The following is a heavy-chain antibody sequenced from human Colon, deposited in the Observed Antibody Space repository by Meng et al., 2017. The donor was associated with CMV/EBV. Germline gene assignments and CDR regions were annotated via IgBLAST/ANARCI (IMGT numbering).Heavy chain of an antibody. D-gene: IGHD2-2*01. CDR2: IFRDGST. V-gene: IGHV4-34*12. Sequence: QVQLHQWGAGLLKPSETLSLPCGVYNGSFSGYFWTWIRQPPGKGLEWIGEIFRDGSTKYNPSLQSRVTMSVDTSKNHFSLNLRSVTAADTAVYFCARATKPNCWEVLEYWGQGTLVTVSS. CDR1: NGSFSGYF. CDR3: ARATKPNCWEVLEY. J-gene: IGHJ4*02.